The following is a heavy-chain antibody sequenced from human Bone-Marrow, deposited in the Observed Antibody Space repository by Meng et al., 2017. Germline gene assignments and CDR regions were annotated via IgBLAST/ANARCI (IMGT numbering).Heavy chain of an antibody. CDR2: IWYDGSNE. Sequence: GESLKISCAASGFTFSSYGMNWVRQAPGKGLEWLALIWYDGSNEYYADSVKGRFTISRDNSKNTLYLQMNSLRAEDTAVYYCARSIVTTYYFDYWGQGTLVTVSS. V-gene: IGHV3-33*01. CDR1: GFTFSSYG. J-gene: IGHJ4*02. CDR3: ARSIVTTYYFDY. D-gene: IGHD5-12*01.